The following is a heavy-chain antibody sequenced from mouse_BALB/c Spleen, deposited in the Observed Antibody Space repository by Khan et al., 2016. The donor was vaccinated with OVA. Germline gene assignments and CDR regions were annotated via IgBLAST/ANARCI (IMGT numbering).Heavy chain of an antibody. D-gene: IGHD1-1*02. Sequence: QVQLQQSGAELATPGASVKMSCKASGYTFTTYWVHWLKQRPGQGLEWLGYIDPGTGYTEYNQNFYDQATLTTDKSSSTAFMQLSSLTSEDSAVDDSARRGRFGVFVYWGQGSLLTVSA. CDR2: IDPGTGYT. V-gene: IGHV1-4*01. J-gene: IGHJ3*01. CDR3: ARRGRFGVFVY. CDR1: GYTFTTYW.